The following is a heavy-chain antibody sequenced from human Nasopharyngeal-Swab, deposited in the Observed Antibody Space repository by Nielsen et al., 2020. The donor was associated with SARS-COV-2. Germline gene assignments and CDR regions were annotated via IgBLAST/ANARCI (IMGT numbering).Heavy chain of an antibody. V-gene: IGHV1-46*01. CDR3: ARDRYLIPSAAGKDY. CDR1: GYTFTGYY. D-gene: IGHD6-13*01. CDR2: INPSGGST. J-gene: IGHJ4*02. Sequence: ASVKVSCKASGYTFTGYYMHWVRQAPGQGLEWMGIINPSGGSTSYAQKFQGRVTMTRDTSTSTVYMELSSLRSEDTAVYYCARDRYLIPSAAGKDYWGQGTLVTVSS.